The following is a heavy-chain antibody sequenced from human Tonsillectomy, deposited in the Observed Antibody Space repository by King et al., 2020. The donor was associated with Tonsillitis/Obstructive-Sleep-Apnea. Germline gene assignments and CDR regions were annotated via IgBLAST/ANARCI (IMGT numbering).Heavy chain of an antibody. CDR1: GYTFSSYA. D-gene: IGHD6-6*01. Sequence: QLVQSGSELKKPGASVKVSCKASGYTFSSYAMNWVRQAPGQGLEWMGWINTNTGNPTYAQGFTGRFFFSLDTPVTTAYLQISSLKAEDTAVYYCAREGEYGTSFDYWGQGTLVTVSS. CDR3: AREGEYGTSFDY. J-gene: IGHJ4*02. CDR2: INTNTGNP. V-gene: IGHV7-4-1*02.